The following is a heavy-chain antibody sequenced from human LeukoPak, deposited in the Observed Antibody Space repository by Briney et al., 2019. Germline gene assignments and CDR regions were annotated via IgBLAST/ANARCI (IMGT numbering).Heavy chain of an antibody. V-gene: IGHV4-31*03. CDR2: IYYSGST. D-gene: IGHD6-19*01. CDR3: ARGQYSSGWYSVY. J-gene: IGHJ4*02. Sequence: PSETLSLTCTVSGGSISSGSYYWSWIRQHPGKGLEWIGYIYYSGSTYYNPSLKSRVTISVDTSKNQFSLKVSSVTAADTAVHYCARGQYSSGWYSVYWGQGILVTVSS. CDR1: GGSISSGSYY.